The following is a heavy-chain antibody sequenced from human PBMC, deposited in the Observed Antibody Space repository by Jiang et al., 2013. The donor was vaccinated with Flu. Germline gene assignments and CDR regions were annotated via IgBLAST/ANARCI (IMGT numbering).Heavy chain of an antibody. Sequence: SGAEVKPPGSSVKVSCKAPGDTFNSYTISWVRQAPGQGLEWMGRIIPFLGIPNYAPNFQGRVTITADESTYTVYMDLSSLRSDDTAVYYCAQAYCGGDCYSGGLAYYAFEYWGQGPSSPSPQ. CDR1: GDTFNSYT. V-gene: IGHV1-69*04. D-gene: IGHD2-21*02. CDR3: AQAYCGGDCYSGGLAYYAFEY. CDR2: IIPFLGIP. J-gene: IGHJ4*02.